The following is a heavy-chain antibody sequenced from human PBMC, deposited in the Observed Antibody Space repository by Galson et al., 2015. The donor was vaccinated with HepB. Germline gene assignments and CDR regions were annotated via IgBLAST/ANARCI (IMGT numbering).Heavy chain of an antibody. V-gene: IGHV4-61*02. CDR1: GGSIGSGSYY. CDR2: IFATGST. Sequence: LSLTCTVSGGSIGSGSYYWSWIRQPAGEGLEWIGRIFATGSTDYNPSLKSRVTMSVDTSRDQFSLRLSSVTAPDTAVYYCARSWSGYYLSDAFDIWGQGTMVTVSS. CDR3: ARSWSGYYLSDAFDI. D-gene: IGHD3-3*01. J-gene: IGHJ3*02.